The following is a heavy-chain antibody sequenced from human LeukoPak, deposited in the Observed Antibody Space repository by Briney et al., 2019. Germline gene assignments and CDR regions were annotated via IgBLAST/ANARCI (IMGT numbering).Heavy chain of an antibody. CDR3: ARASSGYEDGFDY. CDR1: GFTFSRYS. V-gene: IGHV3-21*01. Sequence: GGSLRLSCAASGFTFSRYSLNWVRQAPGKGLEWVSSISSSSSYIYYADSVKGRFTISRDNAKNSLYLHMNSLRAEDTAVYYCARASSGYEDGFDYWGQGTLVTVSS. D-gene: IGHD5-12*01. CDR2: ISSSSSYI. J-gene: IGHJ4*02.